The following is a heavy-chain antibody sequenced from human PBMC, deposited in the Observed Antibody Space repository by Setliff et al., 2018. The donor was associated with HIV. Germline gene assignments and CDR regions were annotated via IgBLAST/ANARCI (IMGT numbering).Heavy chain of an antibody. CDR2: IDHSGRT. CDR1: GGSFNDQY. Sequence: PSETLSLTCAVYGGSFNDQYWTWIRQAPGKGLEWIADIDHSGRTNYSPSLKSRVTVSVDTSRKQFFLKLASVTVAETAVYYCAKGVKWPDPWGQGTLVTVSS. V-gene: IGHV4-34*01. J-gene: IGHJ5*02. D-gene: IGHD2-8*01. CDR3: AKGVKWPDP.